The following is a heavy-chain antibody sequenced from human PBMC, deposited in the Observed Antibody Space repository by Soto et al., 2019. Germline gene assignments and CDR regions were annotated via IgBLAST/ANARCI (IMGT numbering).Heavy chain of an antibody. V-gene: IGHV1-18*01. CDR3: ARGRYGDY. CDR2: ISAHNGNT. Sequence: QVHLVQSGAEVKKPGASVKVSCKASGYTFTSYGITWVRQAPGQGLEWMGWISAHNGNTDYAQKLQGRVIVTRYTSTRTAYMELRSLRSDDTAVYYCARGRYGDYWGQGALVTVSS. J-gene: IGHJ4*02. D-gene: IGHD1-1*01. CDR1: GYTFTSYG.